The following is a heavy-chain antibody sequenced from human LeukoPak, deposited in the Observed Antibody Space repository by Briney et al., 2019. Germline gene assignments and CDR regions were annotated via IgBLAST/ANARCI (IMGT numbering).Heavy chain of an antibody. CDR3: AKDRPHEYDQLLSNTPDY. J-gene: IGHJ4*02. CDR1: GFTFSSYG. V-gene: IGHV3-30*02. D-gene: IGHD2-2*01. Sequence: GGSLTLSCAASGFTFSSYGLHWVRQAPGKGLEWVAFIRYDGSNKYYADSVKGRFTISRDNSNNTLYLQMNSLSAEDTAVYYCAKDRPHEYDQLLSNTPDYWGQETLVTVSS. CDR2: IRYDGSNK.